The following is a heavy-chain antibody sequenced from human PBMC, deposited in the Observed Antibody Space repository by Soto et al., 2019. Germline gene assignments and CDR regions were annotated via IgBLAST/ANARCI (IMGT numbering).Heavy chain of an antibody. V-gene: IGHV1-8*01. CDR1: GYSFTNND. CDR2: MNPGSGDT. J-gene: IGHJ5*02. Sequence: QVQLVQSGAEVREPGASVKVSCKASGYSFTNNDVSWVRQATGQGLEWMGWMNPGSGDTGYAQKFQGRVTMTRDIAIATAYMELSSLRSDDTAIYYCARMETFGSLNWFDTWGQGPLVTVSS. CDR3: ARMETFGSLNWFDT. D-gene: IGHD3-16*01.